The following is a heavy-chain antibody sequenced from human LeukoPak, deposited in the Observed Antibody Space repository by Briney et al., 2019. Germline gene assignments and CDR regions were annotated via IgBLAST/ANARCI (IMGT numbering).Heavy chain of an antibody. V-gene: IGHV1-69*04. J-gene: IGHJ4*02. Sequence: ASVKVSCKASGGTFSSYAISWVRQAPGQGLEWMGRIIPILGIANYAQKFQGRVTITADKSTSTAYMELSSLRSEDTAVYYCARVDDYGDYRFDYWGQGTLVTVSS. CDR1: GGTFSSYA. D-gene: IGHD4-17*01. CDR2: IIPILGIA. CDR3: ARVDDYGDYRFDY.